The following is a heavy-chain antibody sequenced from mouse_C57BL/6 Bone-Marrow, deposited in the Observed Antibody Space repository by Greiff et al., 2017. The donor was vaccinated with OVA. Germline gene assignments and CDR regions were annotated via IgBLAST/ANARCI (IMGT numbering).Heavy chain of an antibody. J-gene: IGHJ2*01. Sequence: EVQGVESGGGLVQPGDSLSLSCAASGFTFTNYYMSWVRQPPGKALEWLAFIRNKHNGSSTKYSVYVKGRFTISRDNSQSILYLQMNALRAEDSATYYCARYKGRVAVDYFDYWGQGTALTVSS. V-gene: IGHV7-3*01. CDR1: GFTFTNYY. D-gene: IGHD1-1*01. CDR3: ARYKGRVAVDYFDY. CDR2: IRNKHNGSST.